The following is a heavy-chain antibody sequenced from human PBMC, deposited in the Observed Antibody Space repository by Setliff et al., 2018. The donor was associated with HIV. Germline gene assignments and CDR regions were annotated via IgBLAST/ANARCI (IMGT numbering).Heavy chain of an antibody. CDR1: GGSVNSYH. J-gene: IGHJ4*02. Sequence: NPSETLSLTCSVSGGSVNSYHWSWIRQPPGKGLEWIGYIYKSGTTNYSPSLKSLVTISAGPSKNQFSLKLTSVTAADTAVYYCGRLSETAMASFDSWGQGILVTVSS. CDR2: IYKSGTT. D-gene: IGHD2-21*02. CDR3: GRLSETAMASFDS. V-gene: IGHV4-59*08.